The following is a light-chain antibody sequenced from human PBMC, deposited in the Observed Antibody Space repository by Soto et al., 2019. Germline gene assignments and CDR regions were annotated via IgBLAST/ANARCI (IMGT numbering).Light chain of an antibody. CDR1: QSVSSK. V-gene: IGKV3-15*01. Sequence: EIVMTQSPATLSVSPGERATLSCRASQSVSSKLAWYQQKPGQAPRLLIYGASTRATGIPARFSGSGSGTEFTLIISSLQSEDFAVYYCQQYNNWPPWTFAQGTKVEIK. CDR3: QQYNNWPPWT. J-gene: IGKJ1*01. CDR2: GAS.